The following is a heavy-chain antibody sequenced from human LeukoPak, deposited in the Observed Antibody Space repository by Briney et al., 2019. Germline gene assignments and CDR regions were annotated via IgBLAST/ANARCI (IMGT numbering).Heavy chain of an antibody. V-gene: IGHV3-30*03. CDR2: IAYDGKTT. CDR1: GFTFSTYG. J-gene: IGHJ4*02. Sequence: GGSLRLSCAASGFTFSTYGTHWVRQAPGKGLEWVAVIAYDGKTTYYADSVKGRFTISRDNAKNTVYLQMSGLGVDDTAVYYCARDNYYSIDYWGQGTLVTVSS. CDR3: ARDNYYSIDY. D-gene: IGHD1-26*01.